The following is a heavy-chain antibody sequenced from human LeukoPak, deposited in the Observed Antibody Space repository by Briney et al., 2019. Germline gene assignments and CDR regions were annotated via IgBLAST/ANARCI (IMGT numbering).Heavy chain of an antibody. J-gene: IGHJ4*02. Sequence: SETLSLTCKVSGASISSYFWSWIRQPPGKGLEWIGEVHLDGRTNYNPSLKGRLIMSVDLPENHISLKLTSVTAADTAVYYCAREGGFYRPLDYSGQGTLVTVSS. CDR1: GASISSYF. D-gene: IGHD3-3*01. CDR2: VHLDGRT. V-gene: IGHV4-59*12. CDR3: AREGGFYRPLDY.